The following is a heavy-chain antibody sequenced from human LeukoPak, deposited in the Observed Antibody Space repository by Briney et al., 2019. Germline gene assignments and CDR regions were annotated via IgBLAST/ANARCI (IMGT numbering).Heavy chain of an antibody. Sequence: GGSLRLSCVASGFTFSSYAMSWVRQAPGKGLEWVSGISASGGTTYYADSVKGRFTISRDNSKNTLYLQMNSLRAEDTAVYYCAKDPPGIVGATGEDYWGQGTLVTVSS. CDR1: GFTFSSYA. CDR2: ISASGGTT. V-gene: IGHV3-23*01. D-gene: IGHD1-26*01. CDR3: AKDPPGIVGATGEDY. J-gene: IGHJ4*02.